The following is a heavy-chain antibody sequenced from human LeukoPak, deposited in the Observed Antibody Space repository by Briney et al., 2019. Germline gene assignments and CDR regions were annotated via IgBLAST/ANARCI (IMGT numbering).Heavy chain of an antibody. CDR2: IKSKTDGGRT. CDR1: GFTFSDAR. J-gene: IGHJ3*02. D-gene: IGHD3-10*01. CDR3: MTARRGESYAFDI. Sequence: GGSLRLSCAASGFTFSDARMGWVRQPSGKGLEWVGRIKSKTDGGRTDYAAPVKGRFTVSRDDSKNTLYLQMNSLQTEDTAVYFCMTARRGESYAFDIWGQGTVVTVSS. V-gene: IGHV3-15*01.